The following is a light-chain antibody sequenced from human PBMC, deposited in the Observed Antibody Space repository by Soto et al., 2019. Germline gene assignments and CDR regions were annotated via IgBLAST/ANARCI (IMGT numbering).Light chain of an antibody. CDR2: ATS. J-gene: IGKJ4*01. CDR1: QSISRSD. CDR3: QQYGSSPT. V-gene: IGKV3-20*01. Sequence: EIVLTQSPGTVYLSPGASATLSCRASQSISRSDLAWYQHRPGQSPRLLIYATSSRATGIPDRFTGGGAGTGFTLTISILEPEDSAVYCCQQYGSSPTFGGGTKVDIK.